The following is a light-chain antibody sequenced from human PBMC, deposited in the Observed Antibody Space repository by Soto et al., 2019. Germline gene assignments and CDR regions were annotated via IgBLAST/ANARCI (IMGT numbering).Light chain of an antibody. CDR1: QPVSSNY. CDR3: QQYHIWPSWT. J-gene: IGKJ1*01. V-gene: IGKV3-20*01. CDR2: GAS. Sequence: EIVLTQSPGTLSLSLGERATLSCRASQPVSSNYLAWYQQKPGQAPRLLIYGASSSATDIPDRFSGSGSGTNFTLTISSLQSEDFAVYFCQQYHIWPSWTFGQGTKV.